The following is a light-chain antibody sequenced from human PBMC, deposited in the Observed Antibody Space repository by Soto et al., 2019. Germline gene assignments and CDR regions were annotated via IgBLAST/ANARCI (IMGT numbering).Light chain of an antibody. Sequence: DIQMTQSPSTLSASVGDRVTITCRASQNINSWLAWYQQKPGKAPKLLIYKASSLESGVPSRFSGSGSGTEFTRTTSRLQPDDFAAYYCQQYEIYPITFGQGTRLEIK. CDR2: KAS. V-gene: IGKV1-5*03. CDR3: QQYEIYPIT. CDR1: QNINSW. J-gene: IGKJ5*01.